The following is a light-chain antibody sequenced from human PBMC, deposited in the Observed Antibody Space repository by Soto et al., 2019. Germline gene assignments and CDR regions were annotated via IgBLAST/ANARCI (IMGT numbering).Light chain of an antibody. CDR1: SSNIGAGHD. Sequence: QPVLTQPPSVSGAPGQRVIISCSGSSSNIGAGHDVHWYQRLPGTAPKLLIYGNSNRPSGVPDRFSGSKSGTSASLAIAGLQPEDEADYYCQSYDNSLRVIFGGGTKLTVL. J-gene: IGLJ2*01. CDR2: GNS. CDR3: QSYDNSLRVI. V-gene: IGLV1-40*01.